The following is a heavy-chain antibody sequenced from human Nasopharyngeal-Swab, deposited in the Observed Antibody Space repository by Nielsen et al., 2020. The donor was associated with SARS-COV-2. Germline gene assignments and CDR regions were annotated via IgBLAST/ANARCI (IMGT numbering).Heavy chain of an antibody. V-gene: IGHV1-18*01. Sequence: ASVKVSCKASGYTFTSYGISWVRQAPGQGLEWMGWISAYNGNTNYAQKLQGRVTITRDTSANIGYMELNSLRSEDTALYYCARDLDTWGIFDYWGQGTLVTVSS. CDR3: ARDLDTWGIFDY. CDR2: ISAYNGNT. D-gene: IGHD3/OR15-3a*01. J-gene: IGHJ4*02. CDR1: GYTFTSYG.